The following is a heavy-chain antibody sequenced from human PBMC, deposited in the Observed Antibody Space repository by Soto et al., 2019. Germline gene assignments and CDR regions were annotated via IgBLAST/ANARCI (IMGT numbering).Heavy chain of an antibody. Sequence: GASVKVSCKASGYTFTSYAMHCVRQAPGQRLEWMGWINAGNGNTKYSQKFQGRVTITRDTSASTAYMELSSLRSEDTAVYYCARDLYCSSTSCHVYGMDVWGQGTTVTVSS. CDR2: INAGNGNT. V-gene: IGHV1-3*01. CDR1: GYTFTSYA. CDR3: ARDLYCSSTSCHVYGMDV. D-gene: IGHD2-2*01. J-gene: IGHJ6*02.